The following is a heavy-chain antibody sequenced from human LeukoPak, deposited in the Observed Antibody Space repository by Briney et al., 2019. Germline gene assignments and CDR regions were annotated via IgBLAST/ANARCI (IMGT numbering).Heavy chain of an antibody. CDR2: IYHSGST. D-gene: IGHD1-26*01. J-gene: IGHJ4*02. CDR1: GYSISSGYY. CDR3: ARDYFGSPSALDY. V-gene: IGHV4-38-2*02. Sequence: SETLSLTCTVSGYSISSGYYWGWIRQPPGKGLEWIGSIYHSGSTYYNPSLKSRVTISVDTSKNQFSLKVTSVTAADTAVYYCARDYFGSPSALDYWGQGTLVTVSS.